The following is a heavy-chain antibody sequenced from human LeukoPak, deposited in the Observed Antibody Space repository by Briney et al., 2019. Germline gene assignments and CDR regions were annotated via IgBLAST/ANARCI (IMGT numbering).Heavy chain of an antibody. CDR1: GGSFSGCY. V-gene: IGHV4-34*01. D-gene: IGHD3-22*01. J-gene: IGHJ6*04. CDR2: INHSGST. Sequence: PSETLSLTCAVYGGSFSGCYWSWIRQPPGKGLEWIGEINHSGSTNYNPSLKSRVTISVDTSKNQFSLKLSSVTAADTAVYYCASSLKTSLRITYYYDSSGYSMDVWGKGTTVTVSS. CDR3: ASSLKTSLRITYYYDSSGYSMDV.